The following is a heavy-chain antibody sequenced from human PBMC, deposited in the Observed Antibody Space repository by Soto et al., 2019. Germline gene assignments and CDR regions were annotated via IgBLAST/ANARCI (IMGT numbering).Heavy chain of an antibody. V-gene: IGHV3-23*01. J-gene: IGHJ4*02. CDR2: ISGSDGKT. D-gene: IGHD3-3*01. CDR1: GFSFASFA. Sequence: GGSLRLSCTTSGFSFASFAMTWVRQAPGKGLEWVATISGSDGKTYYANSVKGRFSISRDTSRNTLYLQMNSLRADDTAIYYCAKWSYLDYWGQGTRVTVSS. CDR3: AKWSYLDY.